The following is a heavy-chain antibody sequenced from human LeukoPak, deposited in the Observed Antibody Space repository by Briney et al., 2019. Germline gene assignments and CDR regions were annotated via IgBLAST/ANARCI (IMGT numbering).Heavy chain of an antibody. D-gene: IGHD4-17*01. Sequence: GGSLRLSCAASGFTFSSYEVNWVRQAPGKGLEWVSYISSSGSTIYYADSVKGRFTISRDNAKNSLYLQMNSLRAEDTAVYYCARETYGANDAFDIWGQGTMVTVSS. J-gene: IGHJ3*02. V-gene: IGHV3-48*03. CDR1: GFTFSSYE. CDR3: ARETYGANDAFDI. CDR2: ISSSGSTI.